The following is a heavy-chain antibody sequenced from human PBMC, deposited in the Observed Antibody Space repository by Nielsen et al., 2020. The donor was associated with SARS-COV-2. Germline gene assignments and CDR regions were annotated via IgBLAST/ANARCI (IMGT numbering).Heavy chain of an antibody. CDR1: GFTFSSYG. CDR2: ISSSSSYI. J-gene: IGHJ6*02. Sequence: GESLKISCAASGFTFSSYGMHWVRQAPGKGLEWVSSISSSSSYIYYADSVKGRFTISRDNAKNSLYLQMNSLRAEDTAVYYCAREGIAAAGMSMDVWGQGTTVTVSS. CDR3: AREGIAAAGMSMDV. D-gene: IGHD6-13*01. V-gene: IGHV3-21*01.